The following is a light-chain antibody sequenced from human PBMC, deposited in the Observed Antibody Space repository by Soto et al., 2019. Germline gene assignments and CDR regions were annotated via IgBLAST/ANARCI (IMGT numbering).Light chain of an antibody. CDR2: AAS. V-gene: IGKV1-8*01. J-gene: IGKJ1*01. CDR3: MQATHWPWT. CDR1: QGISSD. Sequence: LTQSPSSFSASTGDRVTITCRASQGISSDLAWYQQKPGKAPKLLIYAASTLQSGVPSRFSGSGSGTDFTLKISRVEAEDVGVYYRMQATHWPWTFGQGTKVDI.